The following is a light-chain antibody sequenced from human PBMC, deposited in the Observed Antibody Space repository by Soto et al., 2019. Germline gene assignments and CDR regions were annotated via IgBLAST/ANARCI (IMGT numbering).Light chain of an antibody. CDR1: QSVSSTY. J-gene: IGKJ1*01. CDR2: GAS. Sequence: EIVLTQSPGTLSLSPGERATLSCRASQSVSSTYLAWYQQRPGQAPRLLIYGASSRATGIPDRFSGSGSGTDFTLTISSLQPEDFATYYCHQYHNFPRTFGQGTKVDIK. V-gene: IGKV3-20*01. CDR3: HQYHNFPRT.